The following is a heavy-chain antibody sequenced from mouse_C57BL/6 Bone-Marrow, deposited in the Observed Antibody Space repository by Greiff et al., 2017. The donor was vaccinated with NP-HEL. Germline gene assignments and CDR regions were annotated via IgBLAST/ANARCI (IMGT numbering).Heavy chain of an antibody. Sequence: QVQLQQPGAELVRPGTSVKLSCKASGYTFTSYWMHWVKQRHGQGLEWIGVIDPSDSYTNYNQKFKGKATLTVDTSSSSAYMQLSSLTSEDSAVYYCASLYYYGSSYWDFDVWGTGTTVTVSS. D-gene: IGHD1-1*01. V-gene: IGHV1-59*01. J-gene: IGHJ1*03. CDR1: GYTFTSYW. CDR2: IDPSDSYT. CDR3: ASLYYYGSSYWDFDV.